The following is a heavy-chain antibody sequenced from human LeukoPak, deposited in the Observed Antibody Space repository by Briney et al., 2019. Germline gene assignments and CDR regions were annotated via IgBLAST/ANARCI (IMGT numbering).Heavy chain of an antibody. J-gene: IGHJ4*02. CDR3: ARDLRRSDY. V-gene: IGHV3-74*01. CDR2: INSDGSST. CDR1: GFTFSSYW. Sequence: GGSLRLSCAASGFTFSSYWMHWVRQAPGEGLVWVSRINSDGSSTNYADSVKGRFTISRDNAKNSLYLQMNSLRAEDTAVYYCARDLRRSDYWGQGTLVTVSS.